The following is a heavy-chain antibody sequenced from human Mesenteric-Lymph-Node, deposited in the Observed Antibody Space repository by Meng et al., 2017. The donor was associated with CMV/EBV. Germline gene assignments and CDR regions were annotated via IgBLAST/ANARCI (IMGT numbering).Heavy chain of an antibody. CDR3: ARGYCRGSNCAFDS. CDR1: GFTFSNYW. D-gene: IGHD2-15*01. CDR2: INSDESGT. Sequence: GGSLRLSCAASGFTFSNYWMHWVRQAPGKGLVWVSRINSDESGTSYADSVKGRFTISRDNAENSLYLQMSSLRVEDTALYYCARGYCRGSNCAFDSWGQGTLVTVSS. J-gene: IGHJ5*01. V-gene: IGHV3-74*01.